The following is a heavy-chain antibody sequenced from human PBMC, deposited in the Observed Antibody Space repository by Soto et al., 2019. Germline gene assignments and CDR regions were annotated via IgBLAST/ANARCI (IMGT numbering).Heavy chain of an antibody. J-gene: IGHJ4*02. D-gene: IGHD3-10*01. CDR3: ARDAYPSSSGRYVPFDY. V-gene: IGHV4-59*01. Sequence: QVQLQESGPGLVKPSETLSLTCTVSGGSISSYYWSWIRQPPGKGLEWIGYIYYSGSTNYNPSLKGRVTRAEXXSXNXXSPKLNSVPAADTAVYYCARDAYPSSSGRYVPFDYWGQGSLVTVSS. CDR2: IYYSGST. CDR1: GGSISSYY.